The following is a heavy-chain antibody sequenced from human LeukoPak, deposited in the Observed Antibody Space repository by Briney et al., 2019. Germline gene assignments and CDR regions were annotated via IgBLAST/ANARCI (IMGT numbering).Heavy chain of an antibody. D-gene: IGHD3-3*01. CDR1: GFTFRSHA. CDR3: AKDRSRTIFSLASYYYYGMDV. CDR2: IYENGGTT. J-gene: IGHJ6*02. V-gene: IGHV3-23*01. Sequence: GGSLRLSCVGSGFTFRSHAMSWVRQAPEKGLEFVSGIYENGGTTYYADSVKGRFTISRDNSKNTLYLQMNSLRAEDTAVYYCAKDRSRTIFSLASYYYYGMDVWGQGTTVTVSS.